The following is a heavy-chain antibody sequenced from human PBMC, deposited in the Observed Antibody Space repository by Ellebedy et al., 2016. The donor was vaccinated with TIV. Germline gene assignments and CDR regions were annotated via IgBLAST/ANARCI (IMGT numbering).Heavy chain of an antibody. D-gene: IGHD1-26*01. CDR1: GFTFSSYA. J-gene: IGHJ1*01. Sequence: MPGGSLRLSCAASGFTFSSYALHWVRQPPGKGLEWIGETFHSGSTNYNPSLTSRVTISVDKSNNQFSLRLSSVTAADTAVYYCASGQTGSYGLHSWGQGTLVTVSS. CDR2: TFHSGST. CDR3: ASGQTGSYGLHS. V-gene: IGHV4-34*12.